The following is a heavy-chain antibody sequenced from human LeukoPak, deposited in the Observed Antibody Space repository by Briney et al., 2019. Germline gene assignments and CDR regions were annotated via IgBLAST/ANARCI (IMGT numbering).Heavy chain of an antibody. J-gene: IGHJ5*02. CDR2: IYTSGSI. V-gene: IGHV4-4*07. Sequence: KPSETLSLTCTVSGGSISSYSWNWIRQPAGKGLEWIGRIYTSGSINYSPSLKSRVTMSVDTSKNQFSLKLTSVTAADTAMYYCATGNWSGADHWGQGTLVTVSS. CDR1: GGSISSYS. D-gene: IGHD1-1*01. CDR3: ATGNWSGADH.